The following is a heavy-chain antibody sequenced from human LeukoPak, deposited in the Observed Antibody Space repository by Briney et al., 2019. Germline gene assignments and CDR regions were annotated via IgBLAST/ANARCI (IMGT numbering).Heavy chain of an antibody. D-gene: IGHD5-18*01. CDR1: GYSVSNHYY. V-gene: IGHV4-38-2*01. CDR3: ASVDTSMARYFNL. Sequence: PSETLSLTCAVSGYSVSNHYYWGWIRQPPGKGLEWIGSYYHTGHAYYSPPLQSRVSISIDTSKNQFSLELTSVTAADTAVYYCASVDTSMARYFNLWGRGTLVTVSS. J-gene: IGHJ2*01. CDR2: YYHTGHA.